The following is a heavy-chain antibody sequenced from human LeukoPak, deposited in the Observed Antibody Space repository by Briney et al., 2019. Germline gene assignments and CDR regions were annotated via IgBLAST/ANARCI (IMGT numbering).Heavy chain of an antibody. J-gene: IGHJ5*02. CDR1: GGTFSSYA. CDR3: ARAATGGDYGYNWFDP. D-gene: IGHD4-17*01. Sequence: SVKVSCKASGGTFSSYAISWARQAPGQGLEWMGGIIPIFGTANYAQKFQGRVTITADESTSTAYMELSSLRSEDTAVYYCARAATGGDYGYNWFDPWGQGTLVTVSS. V-gene: IGHV1-69*13. CDR2: IIPIFGTA.